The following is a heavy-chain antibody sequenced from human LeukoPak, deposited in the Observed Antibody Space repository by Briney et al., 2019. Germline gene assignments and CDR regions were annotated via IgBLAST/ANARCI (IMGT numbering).Heavy chain of an antibody. J-gene: IGHJ3*02. V-gene: IGHV1-2*02. CDR2: INPNSGGT. CDR1: GYTFTGYY. Sequence: ASVKVSCKASGYTFTGYYMHWVRQAPGQGLEWMGWINPNSGGTNYAQKFQGRVTMTRDTSISTAYMELSRLRSDDTAAYYCARGDIVVVPAAHDAFDIWGQGTMVTVSS. D-gene: IGHD2-2*01. CDR3: ARGDIVVVPAAHDAFDI.